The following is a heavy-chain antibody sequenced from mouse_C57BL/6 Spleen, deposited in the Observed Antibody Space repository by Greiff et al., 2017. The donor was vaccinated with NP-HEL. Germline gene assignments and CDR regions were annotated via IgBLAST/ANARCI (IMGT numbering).Heavy chain of an antibody. CDR1: GYAFSSSW. J-gene: IGHJ3*01. D-gene: IGHD1-1*02. Sequence: QVQLQQSGPELVKPGASVKISCKASGYAFSSSWMNWVKQRPGKGLEWIGRIYPGDGDTNYNGKFKGKATLTADKSSSTAYMQLSSLTSKDSAVYFCARSELWSPFAYWGQGTLVTVSA. CDR2: IYPGDGDT. CDR3: ARSELWSPFAY. V-gene: IGHV1-82*01.